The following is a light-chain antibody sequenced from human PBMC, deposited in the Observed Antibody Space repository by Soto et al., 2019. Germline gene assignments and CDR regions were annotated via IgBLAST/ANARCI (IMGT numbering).Light chain of an antibody. CDR3: QQYGSSPTT. CDR2: DAS. Sequence: EIVLTQSPATLSLSPGERATLSCRASQSVRSYLAWYQQKPGQAPRLLIYDASNRETGIPARFSGSGAGTEFTLTISRLEPEDFAVYYCQQYGSSPTTFGQGTKVDIK. J-gene: IGKJ1*01. V-gene: IGKV3-20*01. CDR1: QSVRSY.